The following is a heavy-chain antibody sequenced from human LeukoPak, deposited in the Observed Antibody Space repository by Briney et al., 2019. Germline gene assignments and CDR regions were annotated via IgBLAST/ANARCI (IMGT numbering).Heavy chain of an antibody. J-gene: IGHJ4*02. CDR3: ARDQYGTWSRRGNFAS. CDR1: GFTFGKYW. V-gene: IGHV3-7*03. CDR2: IKLDGSEK. Sequence: GGSLRLSCVASGFTFGKYWMSWVRQAPGKGLEWVANIKLDGSEKNYVDSVKGRFTISRDNTKNSLYLQMNSLRVEDTAVFYCARDQYGTWSRRGNFASWGQGTLVIVSS. D-gene: IGHD3-3*01.